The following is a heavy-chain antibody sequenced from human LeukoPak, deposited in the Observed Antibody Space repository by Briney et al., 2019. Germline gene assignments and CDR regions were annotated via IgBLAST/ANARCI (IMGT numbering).Heavy chain of an antibody. CDR2: INPSDDTR. D-gene: IGHD5-18*01. J-gene: IGHJ5*02. Sequence: ASLKVSCTASGYTFTNYYMHWVRQAPGQGLEWMGVINPSDDTRYSLQRFQGRVTVTRDTSTSTVFLELTSLRSEDTAVYYCARSRGGHNYGLEVSWGQGTLVTVSS. CDR3: ARSRGGHNYGLEVS. CDR1: GYTFTNYY. V-gene: IGHV1-46*01.